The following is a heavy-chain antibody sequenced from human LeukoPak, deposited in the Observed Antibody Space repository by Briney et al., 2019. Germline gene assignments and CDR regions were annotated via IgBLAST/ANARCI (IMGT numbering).Heavy chain of an antibody. CDR1: GYTFTGYY. Sequence: ASVKVSCKASGYTFTGYYMHWVRQAPGQGLEWMGWINPNSGGTNYAQKFQGRVTMTRDTSISTAYMELSRLRSDDTAVYYCARGDTIFGLVYYYYYMDVWGKGTTVTVSS. V-gene: IGHV1-2*02. CDR2: INPNSGGT. CDR3: ARGDTIFGLVYYYYYMDV. J-gene: IGHJ6*03. D-gene: IGHD3-3*01.